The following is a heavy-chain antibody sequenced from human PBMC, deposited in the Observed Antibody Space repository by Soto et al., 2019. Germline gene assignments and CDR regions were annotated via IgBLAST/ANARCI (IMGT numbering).Heavy chain of an antibody. V-gene: IGHV6-1*01. CDR1: GDSVSSNSAA. CDR3: ARENCSGGSCYLSWYFDL. Sequence: PSQTLSLTCAISGDSVSSNSAAWNWIRQSPSRGLEWLGRTYYRSKWYNDYAVSVKSRITINPDTSKNQLSLQLNSVTPEDTAVYYCARENCSGGSCYLSWYFDLWGRGTLVNVSS. J-gene: IGHJ2*01. CDR2: TYYRSKWYN. D-gene: IGHD2-15*01.